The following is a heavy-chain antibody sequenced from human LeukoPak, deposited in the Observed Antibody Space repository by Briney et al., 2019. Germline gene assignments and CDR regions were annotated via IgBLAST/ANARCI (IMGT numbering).Heavy chain of an antibody. D-gene: IGHD5-24*01. CDR1: GGSISSYY. J-gene: IGHJ4*02. Sequence: SETLSLTCTVSGGSISSYYWSWIRQPPGKGLEWIGYIYYSGSTNYNPSLKSRVTISVDTSKNQFSLKLSSVTAADTAVYYCAREGSNGYNLILGYWGQGTPVTVSS. CDR3: AREGSNGYNLILGY. V-gene: IGHV4-59*01. CDR2: IYYSGST.